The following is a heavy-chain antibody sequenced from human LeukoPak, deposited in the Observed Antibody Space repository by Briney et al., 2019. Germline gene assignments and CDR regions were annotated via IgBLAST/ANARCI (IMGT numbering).Heavy chain of an antibody. J-gene: IGHJ4*02. CDR1: GYSFTSYW. D-gene: IGHD3-10*01. V-gene: IGHV5-51*01. CDR2: IYPGDSDT. CDR3: ARTRGVIEYYFDY. Sequence: GESLKISCKGSGYSFTSYWIGWVRQMPGKGLEWMGIIYPGDSDTRYSPFFQGKVTISADKSISTAYLEWSSLKDSDTAMYYCARTRGVIEYYFDYWGQGTLVTVSS.